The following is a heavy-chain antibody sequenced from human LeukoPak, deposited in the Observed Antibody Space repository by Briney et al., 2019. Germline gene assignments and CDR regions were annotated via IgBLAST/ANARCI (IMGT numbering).Heavy chain of an antibody. Sequence: GGSLRLSCVASGFSFSNYAMLWVRQAPGMGLQWVAVISFDGSDKYYRDSVKGRFTISRDNSRNTVYLQIDSVRIEDTAIYYCASQSDSYGLPSDHWGQGTLVSVSS. V-gene: IGHV3-30*04. CDR2: ISFDGSDK. D-gene: IGHD5-18*01. CDR1: GFSFSNYA. CDR3: ASQSDSYGLPSDH. J-gene: IGHJ4*02.